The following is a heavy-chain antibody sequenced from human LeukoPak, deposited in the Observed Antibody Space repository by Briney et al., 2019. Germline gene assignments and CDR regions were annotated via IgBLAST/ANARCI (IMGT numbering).Heavy chain of an antibody. CDR1: GASSTSGDYY. J-gene: IGHJ4*02. Sequence: PSETLSLTRAVAGASSTSGDYYWSWLRQPPGRGLQRIVHINFSGTTYYNPSLKTRATISVDRTMLQFSLNLNYVTAAHQAGVYCARDSTIVVAPFDYWGQGTLVTVSS. CDR2: INFSGTT. D-gene: IGHD1-26*01. CDR3: ARDSTIVVAPFDY. V-gene: IGHV4-30-4*01.